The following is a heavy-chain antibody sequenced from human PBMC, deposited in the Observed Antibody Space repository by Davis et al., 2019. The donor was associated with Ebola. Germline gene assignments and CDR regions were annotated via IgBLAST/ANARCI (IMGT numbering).Heavy chain of an antibody. CDR3: ARWYSGSSGDAFDI. D-gene: IGHD1-26*01. J-gene: IGHJ3*02. CDR2: ISSSSSTI. Sequence: PGGSLRLSCAASGFTFSSYSMNWVRQAPGKGLEWVSYISSSSSTIYYADSVKGRFTISRDNAKNSLYLQMNSLRDEDTAVYYCARWYSGSSGDAFDIWGQGTMVTVSS. CDR1: GFTFSSYS. V-gene: IGHV3-48*02.